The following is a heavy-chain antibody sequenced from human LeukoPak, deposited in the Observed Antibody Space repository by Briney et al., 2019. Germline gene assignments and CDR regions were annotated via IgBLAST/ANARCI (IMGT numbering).Heavy chain of an antibody. Sequence: GGSLRLSCAASRFTFNSYAMSWVRQAPGKGLEWVSVIGGSNGITFYVGSVKGRFTISRDNSKDTLYLQMNSLRAEDTAVYYCARNGNSGWGYFDYWGQGTLVTVSS. J-gene: IGHJ4*02. D-gene: IGHD5-12*01. CDR1: RFTFNSYA. CDR2: IGGSNGIT. CDR3: ARNGNSGWGYFDY. V-gene: IGHV3-23*01.